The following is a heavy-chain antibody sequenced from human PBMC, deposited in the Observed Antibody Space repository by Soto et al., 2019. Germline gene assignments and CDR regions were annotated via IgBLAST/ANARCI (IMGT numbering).Heavy chain of an antibody. D-gene: IGHD6-13*01. CDR3: AKDLIEAAGTLYYSYGMEV. V-gene: IGHV3-21*01. CDR1: GFTFSSYS. CDR2: ISSSSSYT. J-gene: IGHJ6*02. Sequence: GGSLRLSCAASGFTFSSYSMNWVLQAPGKGLEWGASISSSSSYTYYADSVKGRFTISRDNAKNSLYLQMNSLRAEDTAVYYCAKDLIEAAGTLYYSYGMEVWGQGTTVPVSS.